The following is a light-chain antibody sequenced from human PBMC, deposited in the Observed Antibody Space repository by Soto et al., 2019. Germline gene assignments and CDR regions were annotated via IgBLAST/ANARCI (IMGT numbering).Light chain of an antibody. CDR1: SGHSSYA. J-gene: IGLJ2*01. CDR2: LNSDGSH. CDR3: QTWGADSVI. V-gene: IGLV4-69*01. Sequence: QLVLTQSPPASASLGASVKLTCTLSSGHSSYAIAWHQQQPEKGPRFLMKLNSDGSHSKGDGISDRFSGSSSGAERYLTISSLQSEDEADYYCQTWGADSVIFGGGTKLTVL.